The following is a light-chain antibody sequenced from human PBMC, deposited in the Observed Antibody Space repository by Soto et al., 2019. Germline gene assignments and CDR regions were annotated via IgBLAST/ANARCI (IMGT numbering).Light chain of an antibody. CDR3: LQHNSYPRT. J-gene: IGKJ2*02. CDR1: QGIRND. CDR2: AAS. V-gene: IGKV1-17*01. Sequence: DIQMTQSPSSLSASVGDRVTITCRASQGIRNDVGWYQQKAGKAPKRPISAASNLQRGVPSRFSGRGSGTEFTLTISSLQPEDFATYYCLQHNSYPRTFGQGTRLEIK.